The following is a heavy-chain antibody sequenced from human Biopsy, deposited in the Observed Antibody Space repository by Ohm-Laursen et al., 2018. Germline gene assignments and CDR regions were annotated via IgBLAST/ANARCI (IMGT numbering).Heavy chain of an antibody. CDR2: IDWDDDK. CDR3: ARTRAHNFGALEF. CDR1: GFSLSSTGMR. Sequence: PTQTLTLTCSFSGFSLSSTGMRISWVRQPPGKALECLGRIDWDDDKFYSPSLETRLSLSKDTTTNQVVLTLTDVDPEDTATYYCARTRAHNFGALEFWSQGILVTVSS. J-gene: IGHJ4*01. V-gene: IGHV2-70*04. D-gene: IGHD1-1*01.